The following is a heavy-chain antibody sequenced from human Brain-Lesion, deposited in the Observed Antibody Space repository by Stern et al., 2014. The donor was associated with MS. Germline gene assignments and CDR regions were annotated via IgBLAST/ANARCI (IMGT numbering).Heavy chain of an antibody. V-gene: IGHV1-8*01. CDR3: AGGQPEMSHFDS. CDR2: MSPSSGDT. CDR1: GSTFTTID. Sequence: VQLVESGAEVRRPGASVRVSCKTSGSTFTTIDINWVRQATGNGLEWMGWMSPSSGDTGYAQKFQGRVTMTRDTSINTAYMELSSLVSEDTAVYYCAGGQPEMSHFDSWGQGTQVIVSS. J-gene: IGHJ4*02. D-gene: IGHD1-14*01.